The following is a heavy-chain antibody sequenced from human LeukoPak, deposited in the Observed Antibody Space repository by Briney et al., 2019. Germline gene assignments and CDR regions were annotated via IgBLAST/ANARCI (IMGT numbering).Heavy chain of an antibody. CDR3: VRQQTSHGNFDY. V-gene: IGHV3-13*01. D-gene: IGHD1-26*01. J-gene: IGHJ4*02. CDR1: GFTFSNHA. CDR2: IGTAGDT. Sequence: GGSLRLSCATSGFTFSNHAMHWVRQAAGKGLEWVSAIGTAGDTFYPGSVKGRFTISRENAKNSLSLQMNSLRAEDTAVYYCVRQQTSHGNFDYWGQGTLVTVSS.